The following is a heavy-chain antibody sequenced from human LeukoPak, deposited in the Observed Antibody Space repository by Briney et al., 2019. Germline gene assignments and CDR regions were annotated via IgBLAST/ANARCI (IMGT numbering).Heavy chain of an antibody. V-gene: IGHV4-4*07. CDR1: GGSISSYY. J-gene: IGHJ3*02. Sequence: SETLSLTCTVSGGSISSYYWSWIRQPAGKGLEWIGRIYTSGSTNYSPPLKSRVTMSVDTSKNQFSLKLSSVTAADTAVYYCARDLGSGWYSDAFDIWGQGTMVTVSS. D-gene: IGHD6-19*01. CDR2: IYTSGST. CDR3: ARDLGSGWYSDAFDI.